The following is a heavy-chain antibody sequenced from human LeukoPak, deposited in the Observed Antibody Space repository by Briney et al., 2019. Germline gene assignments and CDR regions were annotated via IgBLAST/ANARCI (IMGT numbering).Heavy chain of an antibody. Sequence: GASVKVSCKASGYTFTSYAMNWVRQAPGQGLEWMGWINTNTGNPTYAQGFTGRFVFSLDTSVSTAYLQISSLKAEDTAVYYCARAARVGATPTHPSTKLAVAGHFDYWGQGTLVTVSS. J-gene: IGHJ4*02. CDR3: ARAARVGATPTHPSTKLAVAGHFDY. CDR2: INTNTGNP. CDR1: GYTFTSYA. V-gene: IGHV7-4-1*02. D-gene: IGHD6-19*01.